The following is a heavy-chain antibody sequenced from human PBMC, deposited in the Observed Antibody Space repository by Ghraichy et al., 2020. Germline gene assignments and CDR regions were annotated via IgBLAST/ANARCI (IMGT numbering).Heavy chain of an antibody. CDR2: INHSGST. V-gene: IGHV4-34*01. Sequence: SETLSLTCAVYGGSFSGYYWSWIRQPPGKGLEWIGEINHSGSTNYNPSLKSRVTISVDTSKKQFSLKLSSVTAADTAVYYCARGFTMLRGVILYYYGMDVWGQGTTVTVSS. CDR3: ARGFTMLRGVILYYYGMDV. CDR1: GGSFSGYY. J-gene: IGHJ6*02. D-gene: IGHD3-10*01.